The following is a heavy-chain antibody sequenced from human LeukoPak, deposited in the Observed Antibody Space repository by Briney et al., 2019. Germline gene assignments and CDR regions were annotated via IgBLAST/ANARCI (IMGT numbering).Heavy chain of an antibody. Sequence: PGGSLRLSCVASGYSFTSYWIGWVRQMPGKGLEWMGIIYPGDSDTRYSPSFQGQVTISADKSISTAYLQWSSLKASDTAMYYCARQTGSGWYIVDYWGQGTLVTVSS. CDR3: ARQTGSGWYIVDY. CDR1: GYSFTSYW. CDR2: IYPGDSDT. J-gene: IGHJ4*02. D-gene: IGHD6-19*01. V-gene: IGHV5-51*01.